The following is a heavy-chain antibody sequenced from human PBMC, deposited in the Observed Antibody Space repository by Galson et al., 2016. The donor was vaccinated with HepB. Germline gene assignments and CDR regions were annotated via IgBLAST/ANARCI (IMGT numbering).Heavy chain of an antibody. CDR2: INPSGGST. J-gene: IGHJ3*02. Sequence: SVKVSCKASGYTFTSYYMHWVRQAPGQGLEWMGIINPSGGSTSYPQKFQGRVTMTRDTSASTVYMELSSLRSEDTAVYYCARVINSGWYNGGAFDIWGQGTMVTVSS. D-gene: IGHD6-19*01. CDR3: ARVINSGWYNGGAFDI. CDR1: GYTFTSYY. V-gene: IGHV1-46*01.